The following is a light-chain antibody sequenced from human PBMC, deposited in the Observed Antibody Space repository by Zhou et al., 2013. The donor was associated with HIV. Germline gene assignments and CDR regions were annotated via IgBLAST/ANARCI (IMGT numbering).Light chain of an antibody. Sequence: EFVLTQSPGTLSLSPGERATLSCRASQSVSGSYLAWYQQKPGQAPRLLIHGASSRATGIPDRFSGSGSGTDFTLTISRLEPEDFAVYYCQQYGSSPLTFGGGTKLEIK. CDR1: QSVSGSY. CDR2: GAS. V-gene: IGKV3-20*01. J-gene: IGKJ4*01. CDR3: QQYGSSPLT.